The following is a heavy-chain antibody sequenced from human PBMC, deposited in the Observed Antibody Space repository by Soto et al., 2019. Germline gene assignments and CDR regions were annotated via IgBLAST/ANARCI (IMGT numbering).Heavy chain of an antibody. J-gene: IGHJ4*02. CDR3: ARDPQIATTVVTPFDY. CDR1: GYTFTSYY. V-gene: IGHV1-46*01. CDR2: INPSGGST. D-gene: IGHD4-17*01. Sequence: GASVKVSCKASGYTFTSYYMHWVRQAPGQGLEWMGIINPSGGSTSYAQKFQGRVTMTRDTSTSTVYMELSSLRSEDTAVYYCARDPQIATTVVTPFDYWGQGTLVTVSS.